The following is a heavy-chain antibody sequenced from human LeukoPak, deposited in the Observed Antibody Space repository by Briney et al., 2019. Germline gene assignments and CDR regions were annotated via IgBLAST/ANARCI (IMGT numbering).Heavy chain of an antibody. J-gene: IGHJ4*02. Sequence: PRGSLRVSCAASGFAFSSYSINWVRQAPGEGLEWVSSISDSTSCIYYADSVKGRFTISRDNAKNSLYLQMNSLRAEDTAVYYCARDYYYDSSGYPYYFDYWGQGTLVTVSS. V-gene: IGHV3-21*01. CDR2: ISDSTSCI. CDR1: GFAFSSYS. CDR3: ARDYYYDSSGYPYYFDY. D-gene: IGHD3-22*01.